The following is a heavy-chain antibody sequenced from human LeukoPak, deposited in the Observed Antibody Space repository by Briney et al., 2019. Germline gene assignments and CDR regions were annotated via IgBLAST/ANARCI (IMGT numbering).Heavy chain of an antibody. D-gene: IGHD3-10*01. CDR1: GGSISSYY. CDR3: ARDRDHLWFGEFY. CDR2: IYYSGST. V-gene: IGHV4-59*12. J-gene: IGHJ4*02. Sequence: PSETLSLTCTVSGGSISSYYWSWIRQPPGKGLEWIGYIYYSGSTNYNPSLKSRVTMSVDTSKNQFSLKLSSVTAADTAVYYCARDRDHLWFGEFYWGQGTLVTVSS.